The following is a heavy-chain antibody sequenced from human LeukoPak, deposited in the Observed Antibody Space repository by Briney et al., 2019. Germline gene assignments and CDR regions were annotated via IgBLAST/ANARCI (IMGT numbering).Heavy chain of an antibody. Sequence: ASVKVSCKASGYTFTGYYMHWVRQAPGQGLEWMGWINPSSGGTNYAQKFQGRVTMTRDTSISTAYMELSRLRSDDTAVYYCARSSGYYYWFDPWGQGTLVTVSS. D-gene: IGHD3-22*01. CDR3: ARSSGYYYWFDP. J-gene: IGHJ5*02. CDR1: GYTFTGYY. V-gene: IGHV1-2*02. CDR2: INPSSGGT.